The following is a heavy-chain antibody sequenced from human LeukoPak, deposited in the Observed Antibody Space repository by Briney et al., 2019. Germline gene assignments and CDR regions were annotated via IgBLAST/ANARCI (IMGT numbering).Heavy chain of an antibody. CDR1: GYTFTSYG. J-gene: IGHJ4*02. V-gene: IGHV1-18*01. CDR2: ISAYNGNT. CDR3: ARDQERYSSGPAGFDY. Sequence: ASVTVSCTASGYTFTSYGISWVRQAPGQGLEWMGWISAYNGNTNYAQKLQGRVTMTTDTSTSTAYMELRSLRSDDTAVYYCARDQERYSSGPAGFDYWGQGTLVTVSS. D-gene: IGHD6-19*01.